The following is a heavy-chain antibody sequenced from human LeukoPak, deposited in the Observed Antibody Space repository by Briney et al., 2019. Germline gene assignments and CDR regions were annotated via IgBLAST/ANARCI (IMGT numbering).Heavy chain of an antibody. CDR3: ARNKPYYYYGMDV. CDR2: IYYSGST. CDR1: GGSISSYY. D-gene: IGHD1/OR15-1a*01. Sequence: SETLPLTCTVSGGSISSYYWSWIRQPPGKGLEWIGYIYYSGSTNYNPSLKSRVTISVDTSKNQFSLKLSSVTAADTAVYYCARNKPYYYYGMDVWGQGTTVTVSS. J-gene: IGHJ6*02. V-gene: IGHV4-59*08.